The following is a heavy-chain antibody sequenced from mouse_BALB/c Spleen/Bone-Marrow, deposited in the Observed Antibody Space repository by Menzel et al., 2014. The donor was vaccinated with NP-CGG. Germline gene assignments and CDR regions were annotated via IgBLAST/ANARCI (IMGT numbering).Heavy chain of an antibody. J-gene: IGHJ4*01. Sequence: EMQRVGSGTVLARPGASVKMSCKASGYTFTSYWMHWVKQRPGQGLEWIGAIYPGNSDTSYKQKFKGKAKLTAVTSTSTACMALSSLTNEDSAVYYCTRGSTTVVATRARDYCGQGTSVTVTT. CDR1: GYTFTSYW. CDR3: TRGSTTVVATRARDY. CDR2: IYPGNSDT. D-gene: IGHD1-1*01. V-gene: IGHV1-5*01.